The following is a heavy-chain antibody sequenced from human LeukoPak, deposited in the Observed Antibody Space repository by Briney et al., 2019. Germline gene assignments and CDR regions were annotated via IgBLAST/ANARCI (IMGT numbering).Heavy chain of an antibody. V-gene: IGHV4-39*01. J-gene: IGHJ5*02. CDR2: IYYSGST. CDR3: ARHKSRYCSGGSCYSGMYNWFDP. D-gene: IGHD2-15*01. Sequence: SETLPLTCTVSGGSISSSSYYWGWLRQPPGKGLEWIGSIYYSGSTYYNPSLKSRVTISVDTSKNQFSLKLSSVTAADTAVYYCARHKSRYCSGGSCYSGMYNWFDPWGQGTLVTVSS. CDR1: GGSISSSSYY.